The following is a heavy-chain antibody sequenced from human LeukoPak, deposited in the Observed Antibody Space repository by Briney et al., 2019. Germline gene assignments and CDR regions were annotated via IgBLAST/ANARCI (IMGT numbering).Heavy chain of an antibody. V-gene: IGHV1-2*02. D-gene: IGHD5-18*01. CDR3: ARVGGTSSYGRRALHY. Sequence: ASVKVSCKASGYTFTGYYMHWVRQARGQGLEWMGWINTNSCGTNYAQKFQGRVTMTRATSLSTAYMELSRLRSDDTAVYYWARVGGTSSYGRRALHYWGQGTLVTVSS. CDR1: GYTFTGYY. CDR2: INTNSCGT. J-gene: IGHJ4*02.